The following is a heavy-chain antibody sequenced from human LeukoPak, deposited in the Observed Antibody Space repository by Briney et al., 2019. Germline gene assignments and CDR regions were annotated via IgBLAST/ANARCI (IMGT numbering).Heavy chain of an antibody. CDR3: AKGDYYDSSGYYYWSRYFDY. V-gene: IGHV3-30*18. CDR1: GFTFSSYG. J-gene: IGHJ4*02. CDR2: ISYDGSNK. D-gene: IGHD3-22*01. Sequence: GGSLRLSCAASGFTFSSYGMHWVRQAPGKGLEWVAVISYDGSNKHYADSVKGRFTISRDNSKNTLYLQMNSLRAEDTAVYYCAKGDYYDSSGYYYWSRYFDYWGQGTLVTVSS.